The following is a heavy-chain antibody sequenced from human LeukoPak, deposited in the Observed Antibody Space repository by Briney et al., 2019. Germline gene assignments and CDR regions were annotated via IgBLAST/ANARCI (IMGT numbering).Heavy chain of an antibody. CDR3: ARVNDYDSGSLYRPVDY. J-gene: IGHJ4*02. CDR1: GYTFRNTW. V-gene: IGHV3-7*01. Sequence: GGSLRLSCEASGYTFRNTWMSWFRQAPGKGLEWVANIKQDESEKKYVDSVKGRFTISRDNVKNSLSLQMNSLRAEDTAVYYCARVNDYDSGSLYRPVDYWGQGTLVTVSS. CDR2: IKQDESEK. D-gene: IGHD3-10*01.